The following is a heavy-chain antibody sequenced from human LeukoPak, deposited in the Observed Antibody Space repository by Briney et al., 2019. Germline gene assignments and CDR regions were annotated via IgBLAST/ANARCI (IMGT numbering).Heavy chain of an antibody. D-gene: IGHD2-2*01. CDR2: IYTTGIT. CDR1: GGSINSYW. J-gene: IGHJ4*02. CDR3: ARASDTISSYRFDY. Sequence: SETLSLICSVSGGSINSYWWSWVRQPDGKGLEFIGRIYTTGITNYNPSLKNRVSMSVDTSKNKFSLELRSVSAADTAVYFFARASDTISSYRFDYWGQGALVTVSS. V-gene: IGHV4-4*07.